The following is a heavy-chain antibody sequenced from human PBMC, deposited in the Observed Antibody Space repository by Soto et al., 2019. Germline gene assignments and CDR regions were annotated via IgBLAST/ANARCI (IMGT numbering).Heavy chain of an antibody. CDR1: GCTFSSYA. CDR3: ARDRGPMEVGIIAVAGTWNWFDP. D-gene: IGHD6-19*01. Sequence: ASVKDSCKSSGCTFSSYAISWVRQAPGQGLEWMGGIIPIFGTANYAQKFQGRVTITADESTSTAYMELSSLRSEDTAVYYCARDRGPMEVGIIAVAGTWNWFDPWGQGTLVTVSS. J-gene: IGHJ5*02. CDR2: IIPIFGTA. V-gene: IGHV1-69*13.